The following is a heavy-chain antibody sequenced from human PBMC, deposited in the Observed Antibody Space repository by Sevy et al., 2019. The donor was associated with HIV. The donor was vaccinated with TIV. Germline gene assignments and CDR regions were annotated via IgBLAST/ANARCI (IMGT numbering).Heavy chain of an antibody. J-gene: IGHJ3*01. CDR1: GGPINTYY. CDR2: IYYSGSI. D-gene: IGHD6-13*01. CDR3: ARHVAGRLGHDGFDV. V-gene: IGHV4-59*01. Sequence: SETLSLTCTVSGGPINTYYWSWIRQPPGKGLEWIGYIYYSGSINYNPSLKSRVTISVDTSKNQFSLKMSSVTAADTAVYYCARHVAGRLGHDGFDVWGQGTMVTVSS.